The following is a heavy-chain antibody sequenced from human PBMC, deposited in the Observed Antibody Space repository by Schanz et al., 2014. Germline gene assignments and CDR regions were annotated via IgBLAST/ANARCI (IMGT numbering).Heavy chain of an antibody. D-gene: IGHD5-12*01. CDR1: RYTFNTYG. J-gene: IGHJ3*02. V-gene: IGHV1-18*01. CDR3: ARGGGPEDVFDI. Sequence: QGQLVQSGPEVTEPGASVKVSCEASRYTFNTYGLNWVRQAPGQGLEWMGWISAYTNNTNYAQKLQGRVTMTADTSTSTAYMDLRSLRSDDTAVYYCARGGGPEDVFDIWGQGTILTVSS. CDR2: ISAYTNNT.